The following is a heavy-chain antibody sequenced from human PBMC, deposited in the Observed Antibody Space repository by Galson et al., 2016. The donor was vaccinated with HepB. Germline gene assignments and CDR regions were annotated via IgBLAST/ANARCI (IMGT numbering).Heavy chain of an antibody. CDR2: ITRDGSST. CDR1: GFTFSSYW. D-gene: IGHD3-22*01. J-gene: IGHJ4*02. V-gene: IGHV3-74*01. Sequence: SLRLSCAASGFTFSSYWMHWVRQAPGKGLVWVSRITRDGSSTIYADAVKGRFTISRDNARNTLYLQMNSLRAEDTGFYYCARKHGSGYYTDYWGRGTLVTVSS. CDR3: ARKHGSGYYTDY.